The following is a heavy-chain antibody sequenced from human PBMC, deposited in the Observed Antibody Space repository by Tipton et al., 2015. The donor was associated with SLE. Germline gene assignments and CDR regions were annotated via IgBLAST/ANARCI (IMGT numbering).Heavy chain of an antibody. Sequence: TLSLTCTVSGGSVSSGGYYWSWIRQPPGKGLEWIGSIYYSGSTYYNPSLKSRVTISVDTSKNQFSLKLSSVTAADTAVYYCARDWCSSTSCYGYYYMEVWGKGTTVTVS. J-gene: IGHJ6*03. CDR2: IYYSGST. V-gene: IGHV4-39*07. D-gene: IGHD2-2*01. CDR1: GGSVSSGGYY. CDR3: ARDWCSSTSCYGYYYMEV.